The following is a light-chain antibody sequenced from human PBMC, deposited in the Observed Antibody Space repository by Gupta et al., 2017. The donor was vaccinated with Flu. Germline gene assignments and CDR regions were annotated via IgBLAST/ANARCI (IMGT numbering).Light chain of an antibody. J-gene: IGLJ3*02. CDR1: SSNIGRDT. CDR3: ATWDGSLNGWV. V-gene: IGLV1-44*01. Sequence: QSVLTQPPSASGTPGQRVTISCSGSSSNIGRDTVNWYQQLPGTAPRLLMYSNNQRPSGVPDRFSGSKSGTSASLAISGLQSEDEADYYCATWDGSLNGWVFGGGTTLTVL. CDR2: SNN.